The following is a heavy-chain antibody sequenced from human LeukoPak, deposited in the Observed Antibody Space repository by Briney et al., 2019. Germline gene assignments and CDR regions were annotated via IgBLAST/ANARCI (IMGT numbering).Heavy chain of an antibody. V-gene: IGHV1-69*01. CDR2: IIPIFGTA. D-gene: IGHD2-2*01. CDR1: GGTFSSYA. Sequence: SVKVSCKASGGTFSSYAISWVRQAPGQGLEWMGGIIPIFGTANYAQKFQGRVTITADESTSTAYMELSSLRSEDTAAYYCTSTPAAIRYYYYYGMDVWGQGTTVTVSS. J-gene: IGHJ6*02. CDR3: TSTPAAIRYYYYYGMDV.